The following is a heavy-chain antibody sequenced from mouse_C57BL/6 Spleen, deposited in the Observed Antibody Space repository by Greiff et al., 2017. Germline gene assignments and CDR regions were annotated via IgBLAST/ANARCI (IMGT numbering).Heavy chain of an antibody. CDR1: GYTFTDYY. V-gene: IGHV1-76*01. CDR3: AREGDYYGSRYFDY. D-gene: IGHD1-1*01. J-gene: IGHJ2*01. CDR2: IYPGSGNT. Sequence: VQLVESGAELVRPGASVKLSCKASGYTFTDYYINWVKQRPGQGLEWIARIYPGSGNTYYNEKFKGKATLTAEKSSSTAYMQLSSLTSEDSAVYFCAREGDYYGSRYFDYWGQGTTLTVSS.